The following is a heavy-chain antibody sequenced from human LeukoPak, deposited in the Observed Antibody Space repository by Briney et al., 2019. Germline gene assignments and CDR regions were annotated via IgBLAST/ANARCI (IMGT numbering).Heavy chain of an antibody. D-gene: IGHD6-13*01. CDR1: GGSISSYY. V-gene: IGHV4-59*01. J-gene: IGHJ4*02. CDR3: ASSDSSRDYFDY. Sequence: SETLSLTCTVSGGSISSYYWSWIRQPPEKGLEWIGNIYYSGSTNYNPSLKSRGTISVDTSKNQFSLKLSSVTAADTAVYYCASSDSSRDYFDYWGQGTLVTVSS. CDR2: IYYSGST.